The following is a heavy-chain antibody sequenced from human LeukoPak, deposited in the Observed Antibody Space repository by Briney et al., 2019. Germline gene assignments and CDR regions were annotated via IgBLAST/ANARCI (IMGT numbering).Heavy chain of an antibody. V-gene: IGHV4-34*01. D-gene: IGHD6-19*01. Sequence: PSETLSLTCAVYGGSFSGYYWSWIRQPPGKGLEWIGEINHSGSTNYNPSLKSRVTISVDTSKNQFSLKLSSVTAADTAVYYCARKAGSGTKRKRESSDAVAGLDYWGQGTLVTVSS. CDR1: GGSFSGYY. J-gene: IGHJ4*02. CDR2: INHSGST. CDR3: ARKAGSGTKRKRESSDAVAGLDY.